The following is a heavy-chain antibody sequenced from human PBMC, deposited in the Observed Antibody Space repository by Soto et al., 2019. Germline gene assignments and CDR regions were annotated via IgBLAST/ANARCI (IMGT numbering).Heavy chain of an antibody. Sequence: QLQLQESGSGLVKPSQTLSLTCAVSGGSISSGGYSWSWIRQPPGKGLEWIGYIYHSGSTYYNPSLKRRVTISVDRSKNQFSLKLSSVTAADTAVYYCARLTTVIPYYFDYWGQGTLVTVSS. J-gene: IGHJ4*02. CDR2: IYHSGST. CDR1: GGSISSGGYS. D-gene: IGHD4-17*01. V-gene: IGHV4-30-2*01. CDR3: ARLTTVIPYYFDY.